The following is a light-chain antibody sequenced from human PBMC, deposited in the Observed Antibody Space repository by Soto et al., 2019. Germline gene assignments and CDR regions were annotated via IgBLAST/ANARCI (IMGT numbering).Light chain of an antibody. CDR1: SIDVGAYNY. Sequence: QSVLTQPASVSGSPGQSITISCTGTSIDVGAYNYVSWYQQHPGKAPKLMIYEVSNRPSGVSNRFSGSKSGNSASLTISGLQAEDEADYYCSSYSSSITVVVGGGTK. CDR2: EVS. V-gene: IGLV2-14*01. J-gene: IGLJ3*02. CDR3: SSYSSSITVV.